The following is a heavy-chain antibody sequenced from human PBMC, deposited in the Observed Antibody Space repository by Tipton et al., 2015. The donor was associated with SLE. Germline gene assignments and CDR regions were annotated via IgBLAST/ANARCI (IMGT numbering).Heavy chain of an antibody. V-gene: IGHV3-49*04. CDR1: GVIFGDFA. J-gene: IGHJ4*02. CDR3: TARY. Sequence: SLRLSCTASGVIFGDFAMSWVRQAPGKGLEWVSFIRSRAYGGTPEYAASVQGRFTISRDDSKSVAYLQMNSLKIEDTAVYYCTARYWGQGTLVTVSS. CDR2: IRSRAYGGTP.